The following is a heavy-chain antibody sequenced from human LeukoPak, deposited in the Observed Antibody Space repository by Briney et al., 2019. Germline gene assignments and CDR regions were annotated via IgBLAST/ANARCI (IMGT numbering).Heavy chain of an antibody. CDR2: IYSGGST. J-gene: IGHJ4*02. CDR3: AKRIAAALDY. CDR1: GFTFSSYA. D-gene: IGHD6-13*01. Sequence: PGGSLRLSCAASGFTFSSYAMSWVRQAPGKGLEWVSVIYSGGSTYYADSVKGRFTISRDNSKNTLYLQMNSLRAEDTAVYYCAKRIAAALDYWGQGTLVTVSS. V-gene: IGHV3-23*03.